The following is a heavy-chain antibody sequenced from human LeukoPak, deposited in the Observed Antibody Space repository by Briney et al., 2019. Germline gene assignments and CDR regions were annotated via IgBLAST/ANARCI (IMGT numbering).Heavy chain of an antibody. CDR3: ARTGIVVVPAADDAFDI. CDR2: IYYSGST. V-gene: IGHV4-59*01. D-gene: IGHD2-2*01. CDR1: GGSISSYY. Sequence: SETLSLTCTVSGGSISSYYWSWIRQPPGKGLEWIGYIYYSGSTNYNPSLKGRVTISVDTSKNQFSLKLSSVTAADTAVYYCARTGIVVVPAADDAFDIWGQGTMVTVSS. J-gene: IGHJ3*02.